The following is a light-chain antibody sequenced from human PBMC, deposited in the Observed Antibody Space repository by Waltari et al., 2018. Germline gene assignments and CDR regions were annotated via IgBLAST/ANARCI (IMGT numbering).Light chain of an antibody. V-gene: IGLV3-25*03. Sequence: SYELTQPPSVSVSPGQTATIPCSGDVPPNQHSYWSQQKPGQAPVLVMKKDTERPSGIPERFSGSSSGATVALTISGVQAEDEADYYCQSADSRGSYHWVFGGGTKLTVL. J-gene: IGLJ3*02. CDR3: QSADSRGSYHWV. CDR2: KDT. CDR1: VPPNQH.